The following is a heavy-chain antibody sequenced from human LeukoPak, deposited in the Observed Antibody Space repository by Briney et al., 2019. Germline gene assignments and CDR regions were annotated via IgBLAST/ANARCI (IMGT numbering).Heavy chain of an antibody. J-gene: IGHJ4*02. Sequence: GGPLRLSCAASVFTFSGYWMSWGRQAPGKGWEWGAYIKQDGSEKYYVDSVKGRFTISRDNAKNSLYLQMNSLRAEDTALYYCARDAYDYVWGSYRYPEYWGQGTLVTVSS. CDR1: VFTFSGYW. CDR2: IKQDGSEK. D-gene: IGHD3-16*02. CDR3: ARDAYDYVWGSYRYPEY. V-gene: IGHV3-7*01.